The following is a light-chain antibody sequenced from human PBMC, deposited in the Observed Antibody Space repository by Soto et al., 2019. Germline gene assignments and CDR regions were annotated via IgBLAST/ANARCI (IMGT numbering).Light chain of an antibody. CDR1: QSISSW. J-gene: IGKJ1*01. V-gene: IGKV1-5*01. CDR3: QQYNSYSPT. CDR2: DAS. Sequence: DIQMTHSPSTLSASVGDIVTITCRASQSISSWLAWYQQKPGKAPKLLIYDASSLESGVPSRFSGSGSGTEITLTISSLQPDDFATYYCQQYNSYSPTFGRGTKVDIK.